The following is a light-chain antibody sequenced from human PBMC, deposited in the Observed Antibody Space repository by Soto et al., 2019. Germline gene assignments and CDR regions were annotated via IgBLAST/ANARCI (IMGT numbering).Light chain of an antibody. CDR3: QQSYTTPWT. Sequence: DIQMTQSPSSLSASVGDRVTITCRASQSITTYVNWYQHKPGKAPRLLLYAASSLESGVPSRFSGSGSGTDFSLTISSLQPNDFATYYCQQSYTTPWTFGQGTKVDIK. CDR2: AAS. V-gene: IGKV1-39*01. CDR1: QSITTY. J-gene: IGKJ1*01.